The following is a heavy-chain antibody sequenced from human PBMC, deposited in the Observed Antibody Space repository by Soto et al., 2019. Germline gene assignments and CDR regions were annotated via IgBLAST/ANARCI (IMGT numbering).Heavy chain of an antibody. CDR1: GFTFSNAW. V-gene: IGHV3-15*07. CDR2: IKSKTDGGTT. D-gene: IGHD1-7*01. Sequence: GGSLRLSCAASGFTFSNAWMNWVRQAPGKGLEWVGRIKSKTDGGTTDYAAPVKGRFTISRDDSKNTLYLQMNSLKTEDTAVYYCTTDSRLWNYAYYYYGMDVWGQGTTVTVSS. J-gene: IGHJ6*02. CDR3: TTDSRLWNYAYYYYGMDV.